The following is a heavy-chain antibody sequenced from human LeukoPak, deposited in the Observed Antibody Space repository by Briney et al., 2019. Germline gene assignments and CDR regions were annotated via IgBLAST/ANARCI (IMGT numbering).Heavy chain of an antibody. CDR3: ARDRGDYGGNSALDY. D-gene: IGHD4-23*01. CDR2: IYTSGST. Sequence: PSETLSLTCTVSGGSISSYYWSWIRQPAGKGLEWIGRIYTSGSTNYNPSLESRVTMSVDTSKNQFSLKLNSVTAADTALYYCARDRGDYGGNSALDYWGQGTLVTVSS. V-gene: IGHV4-4*07. J-gene: IGHJ4*02. CDR1: GGSISSYY.